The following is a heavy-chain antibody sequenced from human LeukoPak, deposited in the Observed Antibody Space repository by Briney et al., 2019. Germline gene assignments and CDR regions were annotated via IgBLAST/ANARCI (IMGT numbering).Heavy chain of an antibody. J-gene: IGHJ5*02. Sequence: GESLKISCKVSGYSFTTYWIGWVRQMPGKGPEWMGVIYPADSDTKYSPSFQGQVTMSVDKSISTAYLQWSSLKVSDTAMYYCARHLGNWFDPWGQGTLVTVSS. V-gene: IGHV5-51*01. D-gene: IGHD3-16*01. CDR3: ARHLGNWFDP. CDR1: GYSFTTYW. CDR2: IYPADSDT.